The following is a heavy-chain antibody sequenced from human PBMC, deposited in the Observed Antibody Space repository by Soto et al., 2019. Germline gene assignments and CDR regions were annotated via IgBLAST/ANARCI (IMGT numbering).Heavy chain of an antibody. Sequence: GGSLRLSCTASGFTFNTHWMHWVRQAPGKGLVWVSRIYFDGITTNYADSVKGRLTVSRDNAKNTVYLHVNTLRDEDTAVYYCARGSAMGFDYWGQGTLVTVSS. V-gene: IGHV3-74*01. CDR2: IYFDGITT. J-gene: IGHJ4*02. CDR3: ARGSAMGFDY. D-gene: IGHD5-18*01. CDR1: GFTFNTHW.